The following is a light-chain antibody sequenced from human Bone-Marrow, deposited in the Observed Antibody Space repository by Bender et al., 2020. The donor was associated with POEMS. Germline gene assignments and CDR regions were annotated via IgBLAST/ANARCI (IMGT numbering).Light chain of an antibody. CDR2: EAT. CDR3: CSYAGGGTFV. CDR1: GSDIGSHNR. V-gene: IGLV2-23*02. Sequence: QSVLTQPPSASGSPGQSITISCTGTGSDIGSHNRVSWLQQHPGEAPKLVIFEATKRPSGLSDRFSGSKSGNTASLTISGLQAEDEADYYCCSYAGGGTFVFGGGTKLTVL. J-gene: IGLJ3*02.